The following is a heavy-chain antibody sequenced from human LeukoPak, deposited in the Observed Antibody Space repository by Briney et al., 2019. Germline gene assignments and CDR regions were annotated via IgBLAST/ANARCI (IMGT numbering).Heavy chain of an antibody. CDR3: ARDYDSSGFSHEILDY. CDR1: GFTFSSYA. V-gene: IGHV3-64*04. CDR2: ISSNGGST. D-gene: IGHD3-22*01. Sequence: PGGSLRLSCSASGFTFSSYAMHWVRQAPGKGLEYVSAISSNGGSTYYADSVKGRFTISRDNAKNSLYLQMNSLRAEDTAVYYCARDYDSSGFSHEILDYWGQGTLVTVSS. J-gene: IGHJ4*02.